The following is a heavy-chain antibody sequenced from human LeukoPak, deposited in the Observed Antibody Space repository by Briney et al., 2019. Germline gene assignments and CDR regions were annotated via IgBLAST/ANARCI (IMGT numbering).Heavy chain of an antibody. CDR2: IYYRGST. J-gene: IGHJ4*02. Sequence: SETLSLTCTVSGGSISSYYWSWIRQPPGKGLEWIGYIYYRGSTNYNPSLKSRVTISVDTSKNQFSLKLSSVTAADTAVYYCARHVRSYDYVWGGIDYWGQGTLVTVSS. V-gene: IGHV4-59*08. D-gene: IGHD3-16*01. CDR3: ARHVRSYDYVWGGIDY. CDR1: GGSISSYY.